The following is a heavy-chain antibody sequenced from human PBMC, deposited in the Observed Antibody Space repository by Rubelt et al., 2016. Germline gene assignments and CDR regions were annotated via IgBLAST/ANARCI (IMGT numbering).Heavy chain of an antibody. V-gene: IGHV3-74*02. CDR2: INSDGSST. CDR3: ARSSSGWYTAFDY. Sequence: EYGGGLVQPGGSLRLSCAVSGFTFSSYWMHWVRQVPGKGLVWVSHINSDGSSTSYADSVKGRFTMYRDNAKNTLYLVMDSLRAEDTAVYYCARSSSGWYTAFDYWGQGTLVAVSS. D-gene: IGHD6-19*01. J-gene: IGHJ4*02. CDR1: GFTFSSYW.